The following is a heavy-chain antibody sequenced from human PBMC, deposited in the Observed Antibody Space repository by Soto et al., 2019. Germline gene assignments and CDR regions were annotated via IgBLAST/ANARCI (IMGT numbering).Heavy chain of an antibody. CDR2: INHSGST. CDR1: GGSFSGYY. CDR3: ARGPAYYHQYGMDV. J-gene: IGHJ6*02. Sequence: SETLSLTFAVYGGSFSGYYWSWIRQPPGKGLEWIGEINHSGSTNYNPSLKSRVTISVDTSKKKFSLKLSSVTAADTAVYYCARGPAYYHQYGMDVCGQGNTVAVCS. V-gene: IGHV4-34*01.